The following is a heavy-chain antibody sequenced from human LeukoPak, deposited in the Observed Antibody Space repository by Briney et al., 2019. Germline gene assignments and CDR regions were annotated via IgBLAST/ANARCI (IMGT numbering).Heavy chain of an antibody. CDR2: IIPIFGTA. J-gene: IGHJ4*02. V-gene: IGHV1-69*01. Sequence: SVKVSCKASGGTFSSYAISWVRQAPGQGLEWMGGIIPIFGTANYAQKFQGRVTITADESTSTAYMELSSLRSEDTVVYYCARENCSSTSCYTSPFDYWGQGTLVTVSS. CDR1: GGTFSSYA. D-gene: IGHD2-2*02. CDR3: ARENCSSTSCYTSPFDY.